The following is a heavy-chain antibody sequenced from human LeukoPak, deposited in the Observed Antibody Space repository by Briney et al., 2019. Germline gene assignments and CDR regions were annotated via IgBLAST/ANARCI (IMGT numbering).Heavy chain of an antibody. CDR1: GFTFSSYA. J-gene: IGHJ4*02. Sequence: PGRSLRLSCAASGFTFSSYAMHWVRQAPGKGLEWVAVISYDGSNKYYADSVKGRFTISRDNSKNTLYLQMNSLRAEDTAVYYCARDVAEFDYWGQGTLVTVSS. V-gene: IGHV3-30*04. CDR3: ARDVAEFDY. CDR2: ISYDGSNK. D-gene: IGHD6-19*01.